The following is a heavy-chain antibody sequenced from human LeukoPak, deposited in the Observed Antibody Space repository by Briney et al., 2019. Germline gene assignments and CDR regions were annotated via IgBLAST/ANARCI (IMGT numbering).Heavy chain of an antibody. Sequence: ASVKVSCKASGYTFTGYYMHWVRQAPGQGLEWMGWINPNSGGTNYAQKFQGRVTMTRDTSISTAYMELSRLRSDDTAVYYCASFVRGYCSSTSCPQGAFDIWGQGTMVTVSS. CDR2: INPNSGGT. CDR1: GYTFTGYY. D-gene: IGHD2-2*01. J-gene: IGHJ3*02. CDR3: ASFVRGYCSSTSCPQGAFDI. V-gene: IGHV1-2*02.